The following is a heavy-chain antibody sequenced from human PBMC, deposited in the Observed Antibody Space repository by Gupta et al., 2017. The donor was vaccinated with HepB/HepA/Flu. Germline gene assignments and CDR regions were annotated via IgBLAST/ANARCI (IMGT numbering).Heavy chain of an antibody. V-gene: IGHV1-69*04. CDR3: ASGSITMIVVAPFYYYGMDV. Sequence: QVQLVQSGAAVKKPGSSVKVSCKASGGTFSSYAISWVRQAPGQGLEWMGRIIPILGIANYAQKFQGRVTITADKSTSTAYMELSSLRSEDTAVYYCASGSITMIVVAPFYYYGMDVWGQGTTVTVSS. J-gene: IGHJ6*02. D-gene: IGHD3-22*01. CDR1: GGTFSSYA. CDR2: IIPILGIA.